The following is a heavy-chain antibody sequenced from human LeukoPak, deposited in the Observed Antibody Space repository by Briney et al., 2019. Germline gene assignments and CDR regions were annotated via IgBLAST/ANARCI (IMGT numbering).Heavy chain of an antibody. CDR1: GSTFSSYG. J-gene: IGHJ4*02. CDR2: IRYDGSNK. V-gene: IGHV3-30*02. D-gene: IGHD3-16*02. Sequence: PGGSLRLSCAASGSTFSSYGMHWVRQAPGKGLEWVAFIRYDGSNKYYADSVKGRFTISRDNSKNTLYLQMNSLRAEDTAVYYCAKEVLKEFSPTYYFDYWGQGTLVTVSS. CDR3: AKEVLKEFSPTYYFDY.